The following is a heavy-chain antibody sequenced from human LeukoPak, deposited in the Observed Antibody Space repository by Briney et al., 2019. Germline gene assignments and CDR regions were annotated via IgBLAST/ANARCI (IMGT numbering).Heavy chain of an antibody. J-gene: IGHJ4*02. D-gene: IGHD3-22*01. Sequence: GGSLRLSCAASGFTFSNYAMHWVRQAPGKGLEWVAVISYDANDKYYADSVKGRFTISRNNSNNTLYLQMNNLRAEDTAVYHCARDVSVVVLSSTPTQIDYWGQGTLVTVSS. V-gene: IGHV3-30*04. CDR1: GFTFSNYA. CDR3: ARDVSVVVLSSTPTQIDY. CDR2: ISYDANDK.